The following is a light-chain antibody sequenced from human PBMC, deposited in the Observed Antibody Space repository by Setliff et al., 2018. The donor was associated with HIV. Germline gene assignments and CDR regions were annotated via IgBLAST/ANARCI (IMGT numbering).Light chain of an antibody. CDR3: SAYTSSGSLGV. CDR2: DVS. CDR1: SSDIGGYNS. Sequence: QSVLPQPASVSGSPGQSITISCSGTSSDIGGYNSVSWYQQHPGKVPKLMIFDVSNRPSGVSNRFSGSKSGNTASLTISGLQAEDEADYYCSAYTSSGSLGVFGTGTKVTVL. J-gene: IGLJ1*01. V-gene: IGLV2-14*03.